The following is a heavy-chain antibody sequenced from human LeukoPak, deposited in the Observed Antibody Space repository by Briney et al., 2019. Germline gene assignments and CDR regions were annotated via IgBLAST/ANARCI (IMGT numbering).Heavy chain of an antibody. J-gene: IGHJ3*02. Sequence: SETLSLTCTVSGYSISSGYYWGWIRQPPGKGLEWIGEINHSGSTNYNPSLKSRVTISVDTSKNQFSLKLSSVTAADTAVYYCARPGTAYWPDAFDIWGQGTMVTVSS. CDR3: ARPGTAYWPDAFDI. D-gene: IGHD5-18*01. CDR1: GYSISSGYY. CDR2: INHSGST. V-gene: IGHV4-38-2*02.